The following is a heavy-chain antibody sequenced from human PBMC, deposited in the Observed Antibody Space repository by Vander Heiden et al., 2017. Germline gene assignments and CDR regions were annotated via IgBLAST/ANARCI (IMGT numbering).Heavy chain of an antibody. V-gene: IGHV3-21*01. CDR3: ARDLITGNGNYYYYGMDV. CDR1: GFTFSRDS. D-gene: IGHD1-20*01. Sequence: EVQLLDSWGGLVKPGGSLRLSCAASGFTFSRDSMNWVRQAPGKGLEWVSSISSSSSYIYYADSVKGRFTISRDNAKNSLYLQMNSLRAEDTAVYYCARDLITGNGNYYYYGMDVWGQGTTVTLSS. J-gene: IGHJ6*02. CDR2: ISSSSSYI.